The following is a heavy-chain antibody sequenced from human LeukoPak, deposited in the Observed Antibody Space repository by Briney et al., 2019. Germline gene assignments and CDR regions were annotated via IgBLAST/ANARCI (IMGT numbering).Heavy chain of an antibody. CDR3: ARGGDIVGDIRSAFDI. V-gene: IGHV3-53*01. D-gene: IGHD1-26*01. CDR2: ISTGGTT. CDR1: GFTVNSNY. Sequence: GGSLRLSCAASGFTVNSNYMSWVRQAPGKGLEWVSVISTGGTTYYADSVKGRFTISRDNSKSTLYLRMNSLRAEDTALYYCARGGDIVGDIRSAFDIWGPGILVTVSS. J-gene: IGHJ3*02.